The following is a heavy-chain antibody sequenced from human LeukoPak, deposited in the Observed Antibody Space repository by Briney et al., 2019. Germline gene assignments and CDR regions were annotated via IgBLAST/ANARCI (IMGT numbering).Heavy chain of an antibody. CDR3: ARAVGYSYGKYYFDY. CDR1: GGSISSYY. V-gene: IGHV4-59*01. J-gene: IGHJ4*02. Sequence: PSETLSLTCTVSGGSISSYYWSWIRQPPGKGLEWIGYIYYSGSTNYNPSLKSRVTILVDTSKNQFSLKLSSVTAADTAVYYCARAVGYSYGKYYFDYWGQGTLVTVSS. CDR2: IYYSGST. D-gene: IGHD5-18*01.